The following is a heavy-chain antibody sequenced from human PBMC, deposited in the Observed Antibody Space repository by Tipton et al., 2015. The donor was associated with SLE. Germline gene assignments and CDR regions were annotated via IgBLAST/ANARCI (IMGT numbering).Heavy chain of an antibody. CDR1: GFTFSYDW. J-gene: IGHJ5*02. CDR2: IKEDGSET. V-gene: IGHV3-7*01. CDR3: ARGVDS. Sequence: SLRLSCVASGFTFSYDWMTWVRQAPGKGLEWVANIKEDGSETYYVDSVKGRFTISRDNAKTSLYREMNNLRAEDTAVYYCARGVDSWGQGTLVPVSS.